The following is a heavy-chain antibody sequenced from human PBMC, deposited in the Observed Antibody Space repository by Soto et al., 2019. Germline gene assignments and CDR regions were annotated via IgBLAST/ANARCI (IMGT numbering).Heavy chain of an antibody. Sequence: GRSMRLSSTAAGLIFSSYAMYWVRQAPGKGLECGSDINSNGGSTYYADSVKGRFTISRDNSKNTLYLQMSSLRTEDTAVYYCVKAHAYDFDPWGQGTLVTVSS. V-gene: IGHV3-64D*06. J-gene: IGHJ5*02. CDR1: GLIFSSYA. D-gene: IGHD3-3*01. CDR3: VKAHAYDFDP. CDR2: INSNGGST.